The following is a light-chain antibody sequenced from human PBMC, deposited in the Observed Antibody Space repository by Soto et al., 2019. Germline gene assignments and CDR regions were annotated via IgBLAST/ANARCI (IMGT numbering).Light chain of an antibody. V-gene: IGKV3-11*01. CDR3: QQRSNWPPTT. Sequence: EIVFTQAPATLSFSRGERATLSCRASQSVSSYLAWYQQKPGQAPRLLIYDASNRATGIPARFSGSGSGTDFTLTISSLEPEDFAVYYCQQRSNWPPTTLGGGTKVDIK. CDR1: QSVSSY. CDR2: DAS. J-gene: IGKJ4*01.